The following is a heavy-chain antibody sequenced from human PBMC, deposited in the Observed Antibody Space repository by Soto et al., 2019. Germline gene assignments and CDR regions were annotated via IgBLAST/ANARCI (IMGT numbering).Heavy chain of an antibody. CDR2: MYYGGST. V-gene: IGHV4-39*01. CDR3: ARQSQGLAAAGDY. D-gene: IGHD6-13*01. CDR1: GDSISSSSYY. J-gene: IGHJ4*02. Sequence: QLQLQESGPGLVKPSETLSLTCTVSGDSISSSSYYWGWIRQPPGKGLVWIGSMYYGGSTYYNPSLNSRVAISVDTSKNQFSLKLSSVTAADTAVYDCARQSQGLAAAGDYWGQGILVTVSS.